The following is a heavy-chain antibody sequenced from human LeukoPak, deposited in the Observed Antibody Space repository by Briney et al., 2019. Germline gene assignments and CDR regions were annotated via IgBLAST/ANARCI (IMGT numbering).Heavy chain of an antibody. J-gene: IGHJ4*02. CDR1: GGSISSGGYS. CDR2: IYYSGST. D-gene: IGHD2-15*01. CDR3: ASRSCSGGSCYYFDY. V-gene: IGHV4-30-4*07. Sequence: SSETLSLTCTVSGGSISSGGYSWSWIRQPPGKGLEWIGYIYYSGSTYYNPSLKSRVTISVDTSKNQFSLKLSSVTAADTAVYYCASRSCSGGSCYYFDYWGQGTLVTVSS.